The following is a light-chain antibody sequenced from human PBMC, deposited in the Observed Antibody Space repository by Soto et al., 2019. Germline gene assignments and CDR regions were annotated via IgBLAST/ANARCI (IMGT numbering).Light chain of an antibody. CDR2: GAS. CDR1: QSVSSSY. J-gene: IGKJ1*01. CDR3: QQYGSSPCT. V-gene: IGKV3-20*01. Sequence: EIVLTQAPGTLSLSPGERATLSCSASQSVSSSYLAGYQQKPGQATRLLIYGASSRATGIPDRFSGSGSGTDFTLTISRLEPEDFAVYYCQQYGSSPCTFGQGTKADI.